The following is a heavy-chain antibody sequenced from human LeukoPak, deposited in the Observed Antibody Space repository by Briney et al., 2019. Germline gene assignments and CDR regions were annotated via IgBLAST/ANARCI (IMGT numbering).Heavy chain of an antibody. CDR2: INSDGSST. CDR1: GFTFSSYW. V-gene: IGHV3-74*01. CDR3: ARGGYYDSSGYYSSWFDP. D-gene: IGHD3-22*01. Sequence: GGSLRLSCAASGFTFSSYWMHWVRQAPGKGLVWVSRINSDGSSTSYAGSVKGRFTISRDNAKNTLYLQMNSLRAEDTAVYYCARGGYYDSSGYYSSWFDPWGQGTLVTVSS. J-gene: IGHJ5*02.